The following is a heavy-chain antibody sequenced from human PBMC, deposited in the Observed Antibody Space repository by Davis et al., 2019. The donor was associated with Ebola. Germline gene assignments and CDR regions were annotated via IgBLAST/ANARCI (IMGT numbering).Heavy chain of an antibody. D-gene: IGHD3-3*01. J-gene: IGHJ6*02. CDR2: INHSGST. V-gene: IGHV4-34*01. Sequence: PSETLSLTCAVYGGSFSGYYWSWIRQPPGKGLEWIGEINHSGSTNYNPSLKSRVTISVDTSKNQFSLKLNSVTAADTAVYYCASAPYYDFWSGYYPPYYYGMDVWGQGTTVTVSS. CDR1: GGSFSGYY. CDR3: ASAPYYDFWSGYYPPYYYGMDV.